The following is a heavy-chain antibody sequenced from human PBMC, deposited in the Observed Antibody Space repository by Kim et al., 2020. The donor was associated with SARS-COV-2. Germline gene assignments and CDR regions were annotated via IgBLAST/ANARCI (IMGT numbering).Heavy chain of an antibody. D-gene: IGHD2-15*01. CDR2: GGTK. Sequence: GGTKDYAAPVKGRFTISRDDSENTLYLQMNSLKTEDTAVYYCSTVPPGAAWGQGTLVTVSS. J-gene: IGHJ4*02. V-gene: IGHV3-15*01. CDR3: STVPPGAA.